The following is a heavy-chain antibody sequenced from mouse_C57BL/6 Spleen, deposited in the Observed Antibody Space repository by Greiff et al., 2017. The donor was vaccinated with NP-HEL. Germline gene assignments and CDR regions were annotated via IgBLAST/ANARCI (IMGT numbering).Heavy chain of an antibody. D-gene: IGHD2-3*01. J-gene: IGHJ4*01. CDR2: IYPGDGDT. V-gene: IGHV1-82*01. CDR1: GYAFSSSW. Sequence: QVQLQQSGPELVKPGASVKISCKASGYAFSSSWMNWVKQRPGKGLEWIGRIYPGDGDTNYNGKFKGKATLTADKSSSTAYMQLSSLTSEDSAVYFCAREEGLYDGYSYAMDYWGQGTSVTVSS. CDR3: AREEGLYDGYSYAMDY.